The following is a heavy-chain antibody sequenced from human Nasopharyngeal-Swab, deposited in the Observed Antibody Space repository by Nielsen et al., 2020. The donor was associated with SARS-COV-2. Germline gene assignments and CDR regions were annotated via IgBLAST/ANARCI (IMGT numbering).Heavy chain of an antibody. J-gene: IGHJ4*02. Sequence: GGSLRLSCKVSGYSFIDYWIGWVRQMPGRGLEWMGNIYPGDSDTRYNPSFQGQVTISADNSISTAYLQWGSLKASDSAMYYCARPLAAASYYFDYWGQGTLVTVSS. CDR3: ARPLAAASYYFDY. CDR2: IYPGDSDT. V-gene: IGHV5-51*01. CDR1: GYSFIDYW. D-gene: IGHD6-25*01.